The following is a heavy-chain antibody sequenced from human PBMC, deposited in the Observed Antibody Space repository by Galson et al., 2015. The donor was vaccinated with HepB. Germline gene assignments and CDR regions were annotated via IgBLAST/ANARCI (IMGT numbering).Heavy chain of an antibody. Sequence: SLRLSCAAFGFTFSSYAMHWVRQAPGKGLEWVAVISYDGSNKYYADSVKGRFTISRDNSKNTLYLQMNSLRAEDTAVYYCAREGLIVATVSDYFDYWGQGTLVTVSS. CDR3: AREGLIVATVSDYFDY. CDR2: ISYDGSNK. CDR1: GFTFSSYA. J-gene: IGHJ4*02. V-gene: IGHV3-30*04. D-gene: IGHD5-12*01.